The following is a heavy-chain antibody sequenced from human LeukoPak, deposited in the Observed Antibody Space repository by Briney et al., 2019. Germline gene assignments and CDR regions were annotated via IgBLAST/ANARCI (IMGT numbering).Heavy chain of an antibody. D-gene: IGHD6-13*01. Sequence: SETLSLTCAVYGGSFSGYYWSWIRQPPGKGLEWIGEINHSGSTNYNPSLKSRVTISVDMSKNQFSLKLSSVTAADTAVYYCAREGAAAGLCFDYWGQGTLVTVSS. J-gene: IGHJ4*02. CDR2: INHSGST. CDR1: GGSFSGYY. CDR3: AREGAAAGLCFDY. V-gene: IGHV4-34*01.